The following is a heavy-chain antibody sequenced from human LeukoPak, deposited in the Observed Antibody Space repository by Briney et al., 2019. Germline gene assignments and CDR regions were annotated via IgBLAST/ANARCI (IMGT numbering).Heavy chain of an antibody. J-gene: IGHJ4*02. Sequence: ETLSLTCTVSGGSISSYYWSWIRQPPGKGLEWIGYIYYSGSTNYNPSLKGRVTISVDTSKNQFSLKLSSVTAADTAVYYCARDLAPHSGSYGYWGQGTLVTVSS. CDR2: IYYSGST. D-gene: IGHD1-26*01. CDR3: ARDLAPHSGSYGY. CDR1: GGSISSYY. V-gene: IGHV4-59*12.